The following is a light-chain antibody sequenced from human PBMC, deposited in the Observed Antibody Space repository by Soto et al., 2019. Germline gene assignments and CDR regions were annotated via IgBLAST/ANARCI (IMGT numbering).Light chain of an antibody. V-gene: IGKV2D-29*01. CDR2: DAF. J-gene: IGKJ5*01. Sequence: VRTQEQLSLSVTPGQPASMSCESSQSRLYGDGKPYLYWYLQRPGQPPHLLIYDAFNRFSGVPDRFSGSGSGTDFTLKISRVEAEDVGVYYCMQRTHVPITFGQGT. CDR1: QSRLYGDGKPY. CDR3: MQRTHVPIT.